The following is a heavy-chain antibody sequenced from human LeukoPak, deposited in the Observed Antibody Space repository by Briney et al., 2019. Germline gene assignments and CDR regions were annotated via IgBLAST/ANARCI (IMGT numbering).Heavy chain of an antibody. D-gene: IGHD3-10*01. V-gene: IGHV1-46*01. CDR2: INPSGGST. CDR1: GYTFTSYY. CDR3: ARDTSTYYGSGITYDY. Sequence: ASVKVSCKASGYTFTSYYMHWVRQAPGQGLEWMGIINPSGGSTSYAQKFQGRVTMTRDTSTSTVYMELSSLRSEDTAVYYCARDTSTYYGSGITYDYRGQGTLVTVSS. J-gene: IGHJ4*02.